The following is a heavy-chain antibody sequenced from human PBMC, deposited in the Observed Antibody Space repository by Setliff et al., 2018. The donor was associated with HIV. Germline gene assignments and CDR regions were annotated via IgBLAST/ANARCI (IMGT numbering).Heavy chain of an antibody. D-gene: IGHD6-19*01. Sequence: PGESLKISCKDSGYKFTSYWVGWVRQMPGRGLEWMGFINPSTSEVRYRPSLQGQVTMSVDKSISTAFLQWGSLAASDTAMYYCVRDQIGDVQVAGTWGTWGQGTLVTGSS. CDR3: VRDQIGDVQVAGTWGT. V-gene: IGHV5-51*01. CDR2: INPSTSEV. CDR1: GYKFTSYW. J-gene: IGHJ5*02.